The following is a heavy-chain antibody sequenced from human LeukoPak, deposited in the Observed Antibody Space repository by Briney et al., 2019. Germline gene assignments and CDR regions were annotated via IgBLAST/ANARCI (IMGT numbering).Heavy chain of an antibody. D-gene: IGHD3-22*01. J-gene: IGHJ3*02. Sequence: SETLSLTCAVSGGSISNFNWWSWVRQPPGKGLEWIGEIYHSGTTHYNPSLKSRLTISLDKSKNQFSLNLTSVTAADTAVYYCASRHYYDSSGYYYGSRDAFDIWGQGTMVTVSS. V-gene: IGHV4-4*02. CDR3: ASRHYYDSSGYYYGSRDAFDI. CDR1: GGSISNFNW. CDR2: IYHSGTT.